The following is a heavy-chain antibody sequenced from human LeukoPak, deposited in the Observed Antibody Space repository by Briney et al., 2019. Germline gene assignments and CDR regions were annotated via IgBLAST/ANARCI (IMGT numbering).Heavy chain of an antibody. Sequence: ASVKVSCKASGYTFTSYGISWVRQAPGQGLEWMGWIRAYNGNTNYAQKLQGRVTMTTDTSTSTAYMELRSLRSDDTAVYYCARDMKAYSGYDFSFDYWGQGTLVTVSS. CDR1: GYTFTSYG. V-gene: IGHV1-18*01. D-gene: IGHD5-12*01. CDR3: ARDMKAYSGYDFSFDY. J-gene: IGHJ4*02. CDR2: IRAYNGNT.